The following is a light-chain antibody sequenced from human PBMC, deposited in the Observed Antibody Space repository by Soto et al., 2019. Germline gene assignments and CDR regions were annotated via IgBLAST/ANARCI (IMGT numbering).Light chain of an antibody. V-gene: IGKV3-15*01. CDR3: QQYNNWPSWT. J-gene: IGKJ1*01. CDR1: QSVSSN. CDR2: GAS. Sequence: EIVMTQSPATLSVCPGERATLSCRASQSVSSNLAWYQQKPGQAPRLLIYGASTRATGIPGRFSGSGSGTEFTLTISSLQSEDFAVYFCQQYNNWPSWTFGQGTKV.